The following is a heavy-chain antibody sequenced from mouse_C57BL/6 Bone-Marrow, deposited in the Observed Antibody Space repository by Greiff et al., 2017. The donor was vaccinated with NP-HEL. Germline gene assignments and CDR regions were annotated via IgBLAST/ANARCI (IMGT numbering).Heavy chain of an antibody. J-gene: IGHJ4*01. CDR3: ASNHYYGSHYYAMDY. CDR2: IYPGSGNT. V-gene: IGHV1-76*01. CDR1: GYTFTDYY. D-gene: IGHD1-2*01. Sequence: QVQLKESGAELVRPGASVKLSCKASGYTFTDYYINWVKQRPGQGLEWIARIYPGSGNTYYNEKFKGKATLTAEKSSSTAYMQLSSLTSEDSAVYFCASNHYYGSHYYAMDYGGRGTSVTVSA.